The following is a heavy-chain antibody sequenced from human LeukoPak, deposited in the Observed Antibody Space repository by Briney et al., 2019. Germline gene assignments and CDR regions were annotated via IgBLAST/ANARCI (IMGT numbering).Heavy chain of an antibody. CDR1: GFTFSSYW. CDR2: INSDGSST. D-gene: IGHD6-19*01. J-gene: IGHJ4*02. V-gene: IGHV3-74*01. CDR3: ARARYSSGWYDY. Sequence: GGSLRLSCAASGFTFSSYWMHWVRQAPGKGLVWVSRINSDGSSTSYADSVKGRFTISRNNAKNTLYLQMNSLRAEDTAVYYCARARYSSGWYDYWGQGTLVTVSS.